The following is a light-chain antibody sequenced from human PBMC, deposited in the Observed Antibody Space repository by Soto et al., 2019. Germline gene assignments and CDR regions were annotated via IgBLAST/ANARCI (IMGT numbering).Light chain of an antibody. J-gene: IGLJ2*01. V-gene: IGLV2-14*01. CDR3: NSFTTSSTLL. CDR1: GSDIGAYNY. Sequence: QSALTQPASVSGFPGQSITISCTGTGSDIGAYNYVSWYQHHPGKAPKLLIHEVTNRPSGVSRRFSGSKSGNTASLTISGLRAEDEADYYCNSFTTSSTLLFGGGTKPTVL. CDR2: EVT.